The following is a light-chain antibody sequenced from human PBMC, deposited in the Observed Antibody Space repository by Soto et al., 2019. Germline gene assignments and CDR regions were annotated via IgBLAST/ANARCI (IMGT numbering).Light chain of an antibody. CDR2: DAS. Sequence: EIVLTQSPGTLSLSPGERATLSCRSSQSVSSTYLAWYQQKPGQAPRLLIYDASKRATGIQARFSGSGSGTNFTLTISSMEPEDFAVYYCQQRRSWQVTFGQGTRLEIK. J-gene: IGKJ5*01. V-gene: IGKV3D-20*02. CDR1: QSVSSTY. CDR3: QQRRSWQVT.